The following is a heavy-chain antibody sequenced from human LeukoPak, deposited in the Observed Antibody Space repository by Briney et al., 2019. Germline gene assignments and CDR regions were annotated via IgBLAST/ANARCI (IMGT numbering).Heavy chain of an antibody. J-gene: IGHJ3*02. Sequence: GASVKVSCKASGGTFSSYAISWVRQAPGQGLEWMGRIIPILGMANYAQKFQGRVTITADKSTSTAYMELSSLRSEDTAVYYCAREGKLRLGETPYLGAFDIWGQGTMVTVSS. CDR3: AREGKLRLGETPYLGAFDI. D-gene: IGHD3-16*01. CDR2: IIPILGMA. V-gene: IGHV1-69*04. CDR1: GGTFSSYA.